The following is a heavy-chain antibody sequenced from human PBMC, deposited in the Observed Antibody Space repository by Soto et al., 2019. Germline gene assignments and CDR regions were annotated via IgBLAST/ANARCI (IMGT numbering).Heavy chain of an antibody. J-gene: IGHJ5*02. Sequence: GESLKISCAASGFTFSSYGMHWVRQAPGKGLEWVAVISYDGSNKYYADSVKGRFTISRDNSKNTLYLQMNSLRAEDTAVYYCAKDAAIIQLWPPGWFDPWGQGTLVTVSS. CDR1: GFTFSSYG. V-gene: IGHV3-30*18. CDR2: ISYDGSNK. D-gene: IGHD5-18*01. CDR3: AKDAAIIQLWPPGWFDP.